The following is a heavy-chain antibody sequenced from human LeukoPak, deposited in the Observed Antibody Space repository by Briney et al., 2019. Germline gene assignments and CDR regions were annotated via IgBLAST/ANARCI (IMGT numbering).Heavy chain of an antibody. CDR2: ISYDGSNK. J-gene: IGHJ6*03. V-gene: IGHV3-30*01. CDR3: ARQEGYCSSTSCRLGYYYYYMDV. CDR1: GFTFSSYA. D-gene: IGHD2-2*01. Sequence: GRSLRLSCAASGFTFSSYAMHWVRQAPGKGLEWVAVISYDGSNKYYADSVKGRFTISRDNSKNTLYLQMNSLRAEDTAVYYCARQEGYCSSTSCRLGYYYYYMDVWGKGTTVTVSS.